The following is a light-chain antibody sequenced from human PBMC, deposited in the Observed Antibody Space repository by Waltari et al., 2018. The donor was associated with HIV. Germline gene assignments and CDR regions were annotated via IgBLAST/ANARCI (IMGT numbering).Light chain of an antibody. CDR2: EDD. CDR3: QSYDSNVQV. V-gene: IGLV6-57*01. J-gene: IGLJ2*01. Sequence: NFILTQTHSLSESPGKTVTISCTRSSGPIGSNYVQWYQQRPGKSPTTVLHEDDQRPSGVPHRFSGSIDSSSNSASLTISGLQVEDEADYYCQSYDSNVQVFGGGTKLTVL. CDR1: SGPIGSNY.